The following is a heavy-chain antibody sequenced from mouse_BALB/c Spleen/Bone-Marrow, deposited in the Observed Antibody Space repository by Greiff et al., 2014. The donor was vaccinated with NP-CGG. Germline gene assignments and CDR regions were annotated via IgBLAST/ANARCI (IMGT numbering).Heavy chain of an antibody. Sequence: VQLKESGAELVKPGASVKLSCTASGFNIKDTYMHWVKQRPEQGLEWIGRIDPANGNTKYDPRFQGKATITADTSSNTAHLHLSNLTSEDTAVYYCADDWFAYWGQGTLVTVSA. CDR2: IDPANGNT. J-gene: IGHJ3*01. CDR1: GFNIKDTY. V-gene: IGHV14-3*02. D-gene: IGHD2-3*01. CDR3: ADDWFAY.